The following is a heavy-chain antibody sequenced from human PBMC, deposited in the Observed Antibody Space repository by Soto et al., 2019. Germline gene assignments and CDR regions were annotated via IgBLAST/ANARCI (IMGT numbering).Heavy chain of an antibody. CDR1: GYSFAVYW. V-gene: IGHV5-10-1*01. CDR2: IDPSDSQT. Sequence: GESLKISCKGSGYSFAVYWITWVLQKPWKGLEWMGRIDPSDSQTYYSPSFRGHVTISVTKSITTVFLQWSSLRASDTAMYYCARQIYDSDTGPNFQYYFDSWGQGTPVTVSS. CDR3: ARQIYDSDTGPNFQYYFDS. J-gene: IGHJ4*02. D-gene: IGHD3-22*01.